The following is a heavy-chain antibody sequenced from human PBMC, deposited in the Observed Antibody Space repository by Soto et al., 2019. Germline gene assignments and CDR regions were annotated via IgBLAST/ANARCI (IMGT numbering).Heavy chain of an antibody. CDR2: IYYSGST. J-gene: IGHJ5*02. V-gene: IGHV4-31*03. CDR3: CARSVFP. Sequence: QVQLQESGPGLVKPSQTLSLTCTVSGGSISSGGYYWSWIRQHPGKGLEWIGYIYYSGSTYYNPSLKSRXXXXXXXXXXXXXXXXXXXXXXXXXXXXCARSVFPWGQGTLVTVSS. CDR1: GGSISSGGYY.